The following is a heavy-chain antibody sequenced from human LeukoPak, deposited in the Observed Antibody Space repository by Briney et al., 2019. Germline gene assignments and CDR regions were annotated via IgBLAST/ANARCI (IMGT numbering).Heavy chain of an antibody. Sequence: GGSLRLSCAASEFTVSNSYMTWVRQAPGKGLEWVSVIYEGGGRYYGDSVKGRFTISKDNFENTVYLQMNSLRADDTAVYYCATPGGSGWYDYWGQGTLVTVSS. CDR3: ATPGGSGWYDY. CDR1: EFTVSNSY. J-gene: IGHJ4*02. V-gene: IGHV3-53*01. CDR2: IYEGGGR. D-gene: IGHD6-19*01.